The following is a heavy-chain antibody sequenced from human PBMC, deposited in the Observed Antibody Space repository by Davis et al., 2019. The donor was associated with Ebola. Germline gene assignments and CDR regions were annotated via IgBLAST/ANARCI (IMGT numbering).Heavy chain of an antibody. J-gene: IGHJ6*02. CDR3: ARDNIVATIVRYYYYGMDV. CDR2: IKQDGSEK. Sequence: PGGSLRLSCAASGFTFSSYWMSWVRQAPGKGLEWVANIKQDGSEKYYVDSVKGRFTISRDNAKNSLYLQMNSLRAEDTAVYYCARDNIVATIVRYYYYGMDVWGQGTTVTVSS. D-gene: IGHD5-12*01. CDR1: GFTFSSYW. V-gene: IGHV3-7*01.